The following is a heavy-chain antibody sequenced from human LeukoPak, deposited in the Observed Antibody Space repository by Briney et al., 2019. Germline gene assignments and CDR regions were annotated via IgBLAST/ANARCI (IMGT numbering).Heavy chain of an antibody. CDR2: ISYSGNT. Sequence: PSETLSLTCTVSGGSISNYYWSWIRQPPGKELEWIGYISYSGNTDSNPSLKSRVTISVDTSKNQFSLKLSSVTAADTAVYYCARVVYDSSGYYFYAFDIWGQGTMVTVSS. J-gene: IGHJ3*02. CDR3: ARVVYDSSGYYFYAFDI. V-gene: IGHV4-59*01. D-gene: IGHD3-22*01. CDR1: GGSISNYY.